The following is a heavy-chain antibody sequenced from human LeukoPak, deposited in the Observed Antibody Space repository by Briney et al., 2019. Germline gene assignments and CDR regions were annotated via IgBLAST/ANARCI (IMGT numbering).Heavy chain of an antibody. J-gene: IGHJ5*02. D-gene: IGHD3/OR15-3a*01. V-gene: IGHV3-66*03. CDR1: GFRVSDYY. Sequence: PTGGSLRLSCAVSGFRVSDYYMSWVRQAPGKGLERVGLIRDSGEAFYADFARGRFAISRDESENTLYLQMNSLRVEDTAVYFCARDRAANQDWVEFDPWGQGTPVIVSS. CDR2: IRDSGEA. CDR3: ARDRAANQDWVEFDP.